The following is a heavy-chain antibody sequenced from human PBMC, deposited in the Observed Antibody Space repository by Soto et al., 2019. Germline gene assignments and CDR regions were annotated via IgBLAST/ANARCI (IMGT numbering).Heavy chain of an antibody. CDR1: GFTFSSYW. J-gene: IGHJ4*01. V-gene: IGHV3-7*03. CDR3: ARDRGYSPFDY. Sequence: VGSLRLSCTASGFTFSSYWMSWVRQAPGKGLEWVANINQDVSEKNYVDSVKGRFTISRDNPKNSLYLQMNSLRAGDTALYYCARDRGYSPFDYWGHGTLVTVS. CDR2: INQDVSEK. D-gene: IGHD2-15*01.